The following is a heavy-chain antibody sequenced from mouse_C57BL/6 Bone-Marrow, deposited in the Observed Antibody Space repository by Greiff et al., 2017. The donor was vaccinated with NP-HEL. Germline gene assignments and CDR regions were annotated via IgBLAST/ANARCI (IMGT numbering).Heavy chain of an antibody. J-gene: IGHJ1*03. CDR1: GYTFTSYG. D-gene: IGHD2-2*01. Sequence: VQLQQSGAELARPGASVKLSCKASGYTFTSYGISWVKQRTGQGLEWIGEIYPRSGNTYYIEKFKGKATLTADKSSSTAYMELRSLTSEDAAVYFCARQELWLRRGYFDVWGTGTTVTVSS. CDR3: ARQELWLRRGYFDV. V-gene: IGHV1-81*01. CDR2: IYPRSGNT.